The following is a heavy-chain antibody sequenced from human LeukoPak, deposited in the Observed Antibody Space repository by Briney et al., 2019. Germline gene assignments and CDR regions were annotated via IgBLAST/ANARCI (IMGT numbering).Heavy chain of an antibody. CDR3: AGSIVVVPGAPPRWFDP. CDR1: GDSMKNYY. Sequence: PSETLSLTRTVSGDSMKNYYWSWIRQPPGKGLEWIGYIYYTGNTKSNPSLTSRLTILVDTSKNHFSLKVNSVTAADTAVYYCAGSIVVVPGAPPRWFDPWGQGTLVTVSS. V-gene: IGHV4-59*01. CDR2: IYYTGNT. D-gene: IGHD2-2*01. J-gene: IGHJ5*02.